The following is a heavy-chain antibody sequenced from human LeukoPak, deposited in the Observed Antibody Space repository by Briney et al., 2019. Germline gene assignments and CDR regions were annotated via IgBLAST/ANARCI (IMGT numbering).Heavy chain of an antibody. V-gene: IGHV4-59*01. CDR2: IYYSGST. J-gene: IGHJ4*02. CDR3: ARVYDSSGYYSLDY. D-gene: IGHD3-22*01. Sequence: KPSETLSLTCTVSGGSISSYYWSWIRQPPGKGLEWIGYIYYSGSTNYNPSLKGRVTISVDTSKNQFSLKLSSVTAADTAVYYCARVYDSSGYYSLDYWGQGTLVTVSS. CDR1: GGSISSYY.